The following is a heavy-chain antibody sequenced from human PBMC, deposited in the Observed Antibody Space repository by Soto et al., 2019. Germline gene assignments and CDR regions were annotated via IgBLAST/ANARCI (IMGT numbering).Heavy chain of an antibody. CDR2: ISSSSSYI. Sequence: GGSLRLSCAASGFTFSSYSMNWVRQAPGKGLEWVPSISSSSSYIYYADSVKGRFTISRDNAKNSLYLQMNSLRAEDTAVYYCATTGDTDAFDIWGQGTMVTVSS. V-gene: IGHV3-21*01. CDR1: GFTFSSYS. CDR3: ATTGDTDAFDI. J-gene: IGHJ3*02.